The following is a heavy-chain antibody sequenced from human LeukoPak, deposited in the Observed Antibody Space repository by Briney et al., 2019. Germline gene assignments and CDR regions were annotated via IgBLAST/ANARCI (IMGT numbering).Heavy chain of an antibody. CDR3: ARVDGSGSYYYYYYMDV. J-gene: IGHJ6*03. D-gene: IGHD3-10*01. CDR1: GFTFSSYA. CDR2: ISGNGGST. V-gene: IGHV3-23*01. Sequence: PGGSLRLSCAASGFTFSSYAMSWVRQAPGKGLEWVSAISGNGGSTYYADSVKGRFTISRDNSKNTLYLQMNSLRAEDTAVYYCARVDGSGSYYYYYYMDVWGKGTTVTVSS.